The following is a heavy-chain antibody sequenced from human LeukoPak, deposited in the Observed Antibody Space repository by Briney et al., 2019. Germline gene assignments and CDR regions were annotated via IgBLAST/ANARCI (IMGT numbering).Heavy chain of an antibody. D-gene: IGHD2-21*02. CDR1: GFTFTNYA. CDR2: VSGNGVNT. Sequence: PGGSLRLSCAASGFTFTNYAMIWVRQAPGKGLEWASAVSGNGVNTYYADSVKGRFTISRDNSKNTLYLQMNSLRAEDTAVYYCAKDKHIVVVTAMDYWGQGTLVTVSS. J-gene: IGHJ4*02. CDR3: AKDKHIVVVTAMDY. V-gene: IGHV3-23*01.